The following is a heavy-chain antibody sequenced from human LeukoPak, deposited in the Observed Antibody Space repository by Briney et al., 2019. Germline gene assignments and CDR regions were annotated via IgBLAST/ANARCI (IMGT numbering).Heavy chain of an antibody. CDR1: GFTFSDYY. CDR3: ARSGIVGAISAFDI. V-gene: IGHV3-11*06. J-gene: IGHJ3*02. Sequence: KAGGSLRLSCAASGFTFSDYYMSWIRQAPGKGLEWVSSISSSSSYIYYADSVKGRFTISRDNAKNSLYLQMNSLRAEDTAVYYCARSGIVGAISAFDIWGQGTMVTVSS. CDR2: ISSSSSYI. D-gene: IGHD1-26*01.